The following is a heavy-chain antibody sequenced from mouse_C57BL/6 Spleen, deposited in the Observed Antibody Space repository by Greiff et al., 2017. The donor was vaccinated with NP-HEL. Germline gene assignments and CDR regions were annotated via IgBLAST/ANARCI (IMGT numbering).Heavy chain of an antibody. CDR1: GYTFTSYW. V-gene: IGHV1-69*01. J-gene: IGHJ2*01. D-gene: IGHD3-2*02. CDR2: IDPSDSYT. CDR3: ARWDSSGYYYYFDY. Sequence: VKMKQDGAELVMPGASVKLSCKASGYTFTSYWMHWVKQRPGQGLEWIGEIDPSDSYTNYNQKFKGKSTLTVDKSSSTAYMQLSSLTSEDSAVYYCARWDSSGYYYYFDYWGQGTTLTVSS.